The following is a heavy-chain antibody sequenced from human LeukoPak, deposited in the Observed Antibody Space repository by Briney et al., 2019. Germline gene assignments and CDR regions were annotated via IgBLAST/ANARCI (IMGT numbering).Heavy chain of an antibody. CDR3: ARDGQDYGDYFWYFDY. V-gene: IGHV3-30-3*01. CDR1: GFTFSTYA. D-gene: IGHD4-17*01. Sequence: GGSLRLSCAASGFTFSTYAMHWVRQAPGKGLEWVAVISYDGSNKYYADSVKGRFTISRDNSKNTLYLQMNSLRAEDTAVYYCARDGQDYGDYFWYFDYWGQGTLVSVSS. CDR2: ISYDGSNK. J-gene: IGHJ4*02.